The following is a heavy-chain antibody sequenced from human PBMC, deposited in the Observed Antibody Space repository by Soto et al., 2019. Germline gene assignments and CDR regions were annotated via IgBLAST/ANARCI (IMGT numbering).Heavy chain of an antibody. CDR1: GRSINSYY. V-gene: IGHV4-59*01. CDR3: ARSLIGESPNEFYT. CDR2: IYYSGST. Sequence: SETLSLTCTVSGRSINSYYWTWIRQPPGKGLEWIGYIYYSGSTNYNPSLKSRVIISVDTSKNQFSLKLSSVTAADTAVYYCARSLIGESPNEFYTCGQGIPLTISS. D-gene: IGHD3-10*01. J-gene: IGHJ5*02.